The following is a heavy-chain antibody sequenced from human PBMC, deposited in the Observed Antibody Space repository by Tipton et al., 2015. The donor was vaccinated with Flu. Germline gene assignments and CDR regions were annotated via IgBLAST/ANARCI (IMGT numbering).Heavy chain of an antibody. CDR1: GGSISSYY. D-gene: IGHD3-10*01. CDR2: IYSSGST. J-gene: IGHJ4*02. Sequence: TLSLTCTVSGGSISSYYWSWIRQPPGKGLEWIGYIYSSGSTTYNPSLKSRVSMSADTSMNQFSLRLNSMTAADTAIYYCARVLAGHFGEGYFFDYWGQGVLVTVSS. CDR3: ARVLAGHFGEGYFFDY. V-gene: IGHV4-59*01.